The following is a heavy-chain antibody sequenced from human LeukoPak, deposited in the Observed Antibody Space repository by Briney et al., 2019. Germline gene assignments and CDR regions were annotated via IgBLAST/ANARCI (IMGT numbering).Heavy chain of an antibody. CDR1: GYTFTSYG. D-gene: IGHD2-2*01. CDR2: ISAYNGNT. CDR3: ARTYCSSTSCYWVFDY. V-gene: IGHV1-18*04. Sequence: ASVKVSCKASGYTFTSYGISRVRQAPGQGLEWMGWISAYNGNTNYAQKLQGRVTMTTDTSTSTAYMELRCLRSDDTAVYYCARTYCSSTSCYWVFDYWGQGTLVTVSS. J-gene: IGHJ4*02.